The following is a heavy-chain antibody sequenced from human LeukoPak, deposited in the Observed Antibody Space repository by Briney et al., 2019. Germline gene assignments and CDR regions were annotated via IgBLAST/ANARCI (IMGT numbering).Heavy chain of an antibody. Sequence: PSETLSLTCTVSGGSISSYYWSWIRQPAGKGLEWIGRIYTSGSTNYNPSLKSRVTMSVDMSKNQFSLKLSSVTAADTAVYYCARAVGPSTVTTYYFDYWGQGTLVTVSS. CDR1: GGSISSYY. V-gene: IGHV4-4*07. J-gene: IGHJ4*02. CDR3: ARAVGPSTVTTYYFDY. D-gene: IGHD4-17*01. CDR2: IYTSGST.